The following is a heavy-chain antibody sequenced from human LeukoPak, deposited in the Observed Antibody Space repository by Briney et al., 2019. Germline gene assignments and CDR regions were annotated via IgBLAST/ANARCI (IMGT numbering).Heavy chain of an antibody. V-gene: IGHV4-39*01. D-gene: IGHD5-18*01. J-gene: IGHJ4*02. CDR2: IYYSGST. Sequence: MASETLSLTCTVSGVSISSSSYYWGWIRQPPGKGLEWIGSIYYSGSTYYNPSLKSRVTISVGTSKNQLSLKLSSVTAADTAVYYCASKRIQLDFDYWGQGTLVTVSS. CDR1: GVSISSSSYY. CDR3: ASKRIQLDFDY.